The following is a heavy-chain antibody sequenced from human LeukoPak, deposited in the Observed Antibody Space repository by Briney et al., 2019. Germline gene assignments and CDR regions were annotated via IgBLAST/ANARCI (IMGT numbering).Heavy chain of an antibody. CDR2: IYTSGST. D-gene: IGHD4-17*01. CDR1: GGSFSGYY. J-gene: IGHJ2*01. V-gene: IGHV4-4*07. Sequence: SETLSLTCAVYGGSFSGYYWSWIRQPAGKGLEWIGRIYTSGSTNYNPSLKSRVTMSVDTSKNQFSLKLSSVTAADTAVYYCARETAVTTLGVWYFDLWGRGTLVTVSS. CDR3: ARETAVTTLGVWYFDL.